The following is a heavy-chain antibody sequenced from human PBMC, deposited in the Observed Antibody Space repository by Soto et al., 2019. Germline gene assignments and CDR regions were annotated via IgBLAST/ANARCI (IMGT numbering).Heavy chain of an antibody. D-gene: IGHD3-3*01. CDR3: ARGRTGFLGRYNWFDP. CDR1: GYTFTGYY. Sequence: ASVKVSCKASGYTFTGYYMHWVRQAPGQGLEWMGWINPNSGGTNYAQKFQGWVTMTRDTSIRTAYMELSRPRSDDTAVYYCARGRTGFLGRYNWFDPWGQGTLVTVSS. J-gene: IGHJ5*02. CDR2: INPNSGGT. V-gene: IGHV1-2*04.